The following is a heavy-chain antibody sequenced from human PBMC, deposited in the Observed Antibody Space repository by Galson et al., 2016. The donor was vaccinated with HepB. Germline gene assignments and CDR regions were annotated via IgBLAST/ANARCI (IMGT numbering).Heavy chain of an antibody. CDR3: AREGYFDGMDV. V-gene: IGHV1-18*01. CDR1: GYTFSSYE. CDR2: ISAYNGNT. Sequence: SVKVSCKASGYTFSSYEISWVRQAPGQGLEWMGWISAYNGNTNYPQKLQGRVTMTTDASTSTAYMELNSVTAADTAVYYCAREGYFDGMDVWGQGTTVTVSS. D-gene: IGHD2-21*01. J-gene: IGHJ6*02.